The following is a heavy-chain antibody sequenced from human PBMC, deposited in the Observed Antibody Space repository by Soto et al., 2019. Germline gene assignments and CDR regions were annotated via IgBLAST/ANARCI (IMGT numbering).Heavy chain of an antibody. CDR1: GSISTTTP. V-gene: IGHV3-23*01. CDR2: ISGRGTNT. J-gene: IGHJ4*02. Sequence: LRLSCAASGSISTTTPLSWVRQAPGKGLEWVSTISGRGTNTYYADSVKGRFIISRDNLKNTVNLQMNGLGVEDTAIYYCATSFRYFDNWGQGTRVTVSS. CDR3: ATSFRYFDN.